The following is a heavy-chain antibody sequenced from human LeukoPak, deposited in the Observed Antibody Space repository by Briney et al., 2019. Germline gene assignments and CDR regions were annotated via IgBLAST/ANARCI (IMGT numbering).Heavy chain of an antibody. CDR1: GFTFSDYY. D-gene: IGHD3-22*01. CDR3: ARIIYYYDSSGYYFFDY. Sequence: GGSLRLSCAASGFTFSDYYMSWIRQAPGKGLEWVSYISSSGSTIYYADSVKGRFTISRDNAKNSLYLQMNSLRAEDTAVYYCARIIYYYDSSGYYFFDYWGQGTLVTVSS. J-gene: IGHJ4*02. CDR2: ISSSGSTI. V-gene: IGHV3-11*01.